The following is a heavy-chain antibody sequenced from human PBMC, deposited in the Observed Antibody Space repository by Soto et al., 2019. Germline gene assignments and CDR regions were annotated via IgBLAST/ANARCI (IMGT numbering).Heavy chain of an antibody. V-gene: IGHV4-31*03. D-gene: IGHD2-15*01. CDR1: GGSISSGGYY. CDR3: ARGSRAYSVVGSTRSGSPRFDP. CDR2: IYYSGST. Sequence: SETLSLTCTVSGGSISSGGYYWSWIRQHPGKGLEWIGYIYYSGSTYYNPSLKSRVTISVDTSKNQFSLKLSSVTAADTAVYYCARGSRAYSVVGSTRSGSPRFDPWGQGTLVTV. J-gene: IGHJ5*02.